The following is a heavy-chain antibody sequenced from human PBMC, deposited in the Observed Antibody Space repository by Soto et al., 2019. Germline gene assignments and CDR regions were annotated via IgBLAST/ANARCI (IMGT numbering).Heavy chain of an antibody. J-gene: IGHJ5*02. V-gene: IGHV4-39*01. CDR1: GGSISSSSYY. CDR2: IYYSGTT. Sequence: SETLSLTCTVSGGSISSSSYYWVWIRQPPGKGLEWIGSIYYSGTTYYNPSLKSRVTISVDTSKSQFSLKLRSVTAADTAVYYCARQSPDYLGSVGRFDPWGKGT. D-gene: IGHD1-26*01. CDR3: ARQSPDYLGSVGRFDP.